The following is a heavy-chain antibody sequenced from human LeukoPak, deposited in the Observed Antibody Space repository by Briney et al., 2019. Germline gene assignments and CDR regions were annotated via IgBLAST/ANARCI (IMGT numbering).Heavy chain of an antibody. CDR2: IILIFGTP. Sequence: ASVKVSCKASGGTFSNYAISWVRQAPGQGLEWIGGIILIFGTPNYAQKFQGRVTITADESTSTAYMELSSLRSEDTAVYYCARGEVPPHYFDYWGQGTLVTVPS. CDR1: GGTFSNYA. J-gene: IGHJ4*02. CDR3: ARGEVPPHYFDY. V-gene: IGHV1-69*13.